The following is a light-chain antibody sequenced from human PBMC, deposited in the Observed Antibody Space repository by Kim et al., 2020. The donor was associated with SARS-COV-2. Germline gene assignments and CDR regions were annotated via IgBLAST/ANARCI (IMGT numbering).Light chain of an antibody. CDR1: QSVRTY. V-gene: IGKV3-11*01. CDR2: DAS. J-gene: IGKJ4*01. Sequence: LSPGERATLSGRASQSVRTYLAWYQQRSGQAPRVLIYDASNRATGIPARFSGSGSGTDFTLTISSLQPEDFAVYYCQQRSSWPLTFGGGTKVDIK. CDR3: QQRSSWPLT.